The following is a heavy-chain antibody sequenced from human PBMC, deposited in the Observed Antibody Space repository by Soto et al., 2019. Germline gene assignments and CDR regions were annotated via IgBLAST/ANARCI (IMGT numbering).Heavy chain of an antibody. CDR2: INWKSDI. J-gene: IGHJ4*02. V-gene: IGHV3-9*01. CDR1: GFTFDDNA. Sequence: GGSLRLSCAVSGFTFDDNAMHWVRQAPEKGLEWVSGINWKSDIGYADSVKGRFTISRDNAENSLYLQMNSLGAEDTALYYCAISQDRGGRTTFIYWGQGTQVTVSS. D-gene: IGHD3-16*01. CDR3: AISQDRGGRTTFIY.